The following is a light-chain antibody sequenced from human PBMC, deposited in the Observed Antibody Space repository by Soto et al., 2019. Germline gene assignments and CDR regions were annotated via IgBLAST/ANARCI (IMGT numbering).Light chain of an antibody. CDR1: GSDVGAYIF. V-gene: IGLV2-8*01. CDR2: DVN. J-gene: IGLJ1*01. CDR3: VSFAGGTYV. Sequence: QSALTQPPSASGSPGQSVTISCTGTGSDVGAYIFVSWYQQHPGKAPKLLIYDVNRRPPGVPDRFFGSKSGNTASLTVSGLQAEDEADYYCVSFAGGTYVFGTGTKVT.